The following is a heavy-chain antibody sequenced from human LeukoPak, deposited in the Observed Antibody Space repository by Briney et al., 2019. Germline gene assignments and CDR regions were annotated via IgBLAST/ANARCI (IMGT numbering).Heavy chain of an antibody. J-gene: IGHJ4*02. Sequence: PSETLSLTCTVSGGSISSSSYYWGWIRQPPGKGLEWIGSIYYSGSTYYNPSLKSRVTISVDTSKNQFSLKLSSVTAADTAVYYCARLSPRGEEWLPPFDYWGQGTLVTVSS. D-gene: IGHD3-3*01. CDR2: IYYSGST. CDR3: ARLSPRGEEWLPPFDY. CDR1: GGSISSSSYY. V-gene: IGHV4-39*01.